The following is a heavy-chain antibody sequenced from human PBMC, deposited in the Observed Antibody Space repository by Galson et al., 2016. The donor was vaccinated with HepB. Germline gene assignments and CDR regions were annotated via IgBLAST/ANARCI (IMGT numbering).Heavy chain of an antibody. J-gene: IGHJ4*02. Sequence: SLRLSCAASGFTFDNYTMNWLRQGPGKGLQWVAGISGSGGTTDYADSVKGRFTISKDNLKNTVYLQMNSLRAEDTAVYYCAKAFYYGAGPAFFDYWGQGTLVTVSS. D-gene: IGHD3-10*01. CDR1: GFTFDNYT. CDR2: ISGSGGTT. V-gene: IGHV3-23*01. CDR3: AKAFYYGAGPAFFDY.